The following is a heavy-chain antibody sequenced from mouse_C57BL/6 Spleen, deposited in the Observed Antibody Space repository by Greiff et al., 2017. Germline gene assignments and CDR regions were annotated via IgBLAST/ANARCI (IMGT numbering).Heavy chain of an antibody. CDR2: IYPGSGST. Sequence: QVHVKQSGAELVKPGASVKMSCKASGYTFTSYWITWVKQRPGQGLEWIGDIYPGSGSTNYNEKFKSKATLTVDTSSSTAYMQLSSLTSEDSAVYYCAREDDGYYFFDYWGQGTTLTVSS. V-gene: IGHV1-55*01. D-gene: IGHD2-3*01. CDR3: AREDDGYYFFDY. J-gene: IGHJ2*01. CDR1: GYTFTSYW.